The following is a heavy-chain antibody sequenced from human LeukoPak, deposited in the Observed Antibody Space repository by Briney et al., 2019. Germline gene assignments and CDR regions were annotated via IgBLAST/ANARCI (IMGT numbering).Heavy chain of an antibody. J-gene: IGHJ5*02. Sequence: GGSLRLSCAASGFTLTSGSMNWVRQAPGKGLEWISYISSGATATYYADSVKGRFTISRDNAKNSLYLQMNSLRAEDTAVYYCVWELGPWGQGTLVTVSS. V-gene: IGHV3-48*04. CDR1: GFTLTSGS. CDR2: ISSGATAT. CDR3: VWELGP.